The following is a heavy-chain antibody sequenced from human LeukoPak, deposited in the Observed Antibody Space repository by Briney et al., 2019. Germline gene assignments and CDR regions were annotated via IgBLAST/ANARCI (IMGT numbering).Heavy chain of an antibody. V-gene: IGHV1-2*02. J-gene: IGHJ3*02. CDR3: ARVFESGYDLNAFDI. D-gene: IGHD5-12*01. CDR2: INPNSGGT. CDR1: GYTFTGYY. Sequence: GASVKVSRKASGYTFTGYYIHWVRQAPGQGLGWMGWINPNSGGTNYAQKFQGRVTMTRETSISTAYMELSRLRSDDTAVYYCARVFESGYDLNAFDIWGQGAMVTVSS.